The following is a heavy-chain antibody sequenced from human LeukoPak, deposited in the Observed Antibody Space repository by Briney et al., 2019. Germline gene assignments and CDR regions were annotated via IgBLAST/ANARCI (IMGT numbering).Heavy chain of an antibody. J-gene: IGHJ4*02. CDR1: GFTFSSYA. Sequence: GGSLTLSCAASGFTFSSYAMSWVRQAPGKGLEWVSAISGSGGSTYYTDSVTGRFIISRDNSKNTLYLQMNSLRAEDTAVYYCAKTGPRSGSLYYFDYWGQGTLVTVSS. D-gene: IGHD1-26*01. CDR2: ISGSGGST. V-gene: IGHV3-23*01. CDR3: AKTGPRSGSLYYFDY.